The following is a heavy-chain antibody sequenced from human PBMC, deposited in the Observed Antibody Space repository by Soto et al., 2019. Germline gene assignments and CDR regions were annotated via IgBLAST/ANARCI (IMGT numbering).Heavy chain of an antibody. Sequence: GESLKISCKASGYSFSFYWIGWVRQMPGKGLEWMAIMYPDDSDIRYSPSFEAHVTISADRSTSTAFLQWSSLKASDTAMYYCATAYVYDFENSNYYRDAFDIWGQGTLVTVSS. CDR1: GYSFSFYW. V-gene: IGHV5-51*01. D-gene: IGHD3-22*01. CDR2: MYPDDSDI. J-gene: IGHJ3*02. CDR3: ATAYVYDFENSNYYRDAFDI.